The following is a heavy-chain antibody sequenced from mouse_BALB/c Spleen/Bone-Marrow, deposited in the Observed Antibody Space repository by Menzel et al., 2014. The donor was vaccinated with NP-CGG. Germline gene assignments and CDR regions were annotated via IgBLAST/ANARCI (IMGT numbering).Heavy chain of an antibody. CDR1: GYNFTSYW. Sequence: QVQLKESGAELVKPGTSVKLSCKASGYNFTSYWLNWVQLRPGQGLEWIGDIYPGSGSTNYNEKFKSKATLTVDTSSSTAYMQLSSLASEDSALYYCARFSQLGLLAYWGQGTLVTVSA. D-gene: IGHD3-1*01. J-gene: IGHJ3*01. CDR2: IYPGSGST. V-gene: IGHV1-55*01. CDR3: ARFSQLGLLAY.